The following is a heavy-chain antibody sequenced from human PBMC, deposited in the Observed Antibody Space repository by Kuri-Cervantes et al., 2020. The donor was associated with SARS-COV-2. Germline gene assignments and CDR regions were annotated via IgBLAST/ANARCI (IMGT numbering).Heavy chain of an antibody. CDR1: GCSISSYY. J-gene: IGHJ1*01. CDR3: ASSLVTNPEYFQH. V-gene: IGHV4-4*07. D-gene: IGHD2-21*02. CDR2: IYTSGST. Sequence: SETLSLTCTVSGCSISSYYWSWIRQPAGKGLEWIGRIYTSGSTNYNPSLKSRVTISVDTSKNQFSLKLSSVTAADTAVYYCASSLVTNPEYFQHWGQGTLVTVSS.